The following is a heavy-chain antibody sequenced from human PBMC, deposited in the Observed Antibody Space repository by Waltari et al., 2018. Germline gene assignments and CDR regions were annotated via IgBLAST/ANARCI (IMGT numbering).Heavy chain of an antibody. CDR3: ARHEGSSSSPTFDY. Sequence: QLQLQESGPGLVKPSETLSLTCTVSGGSIRSGSYYWGWIRQPPGKGLEWIGSIYYSGSTYYNPSLKSRVTISVDTSKNQFSLKLSSVTAADTAVYYCARHEGSSSSPTFDYWGQGTLVTVSS. V-gene: IGHV4-39*07. CDR2: IYYSGST. CDR1: GGSIRSGSYY. D-gene: IGHD6-6*01. J-gene: IGHJ4*02.